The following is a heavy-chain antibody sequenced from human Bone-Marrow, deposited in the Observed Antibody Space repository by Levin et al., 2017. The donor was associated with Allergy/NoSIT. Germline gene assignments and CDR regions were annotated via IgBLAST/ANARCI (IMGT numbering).Heavy chain of an antibody. CDR3: AKVGSKMIVVGDGVDV. V-gene: IGHV3-30*18. CDR1: GFTFNISG. D-gene: IGHD3-22*01. CDR2: ISYDGSQQ. J-gene: IGHJ3*01. Sequence: LSLTCAASGFTFNISGMHWVRQAPGKGLEWVAGISYDGSQQSYGDSVKGRFTISRDNSKNTLHLQMNSLRAEDTAVDYCAKVGSKMIVVGDGVDVWGQGTVVTVSS.